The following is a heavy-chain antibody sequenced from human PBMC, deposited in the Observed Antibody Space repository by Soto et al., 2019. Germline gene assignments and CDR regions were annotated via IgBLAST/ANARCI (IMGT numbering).Heavy chain of an antibody. Sequence: SATLSLTRLVSGQNIKSNYWWAWIRQSPGEGLEWIGEIYHSGSAIYTPSFKNRVTLSLDGSKNEFSLNVNSVTAADTAMYYCAIYGSGYDYYYYGMDVWDQGTRSPSP. J-gene: IGHJ6*02. D-gene: IGHD3-10*01. CDR2: IYHSGSA. V-gene: IGHV4-4*02. CDR1: GQNIKSNYW. CDR3: AIYGSGYDYYYYGMDV.